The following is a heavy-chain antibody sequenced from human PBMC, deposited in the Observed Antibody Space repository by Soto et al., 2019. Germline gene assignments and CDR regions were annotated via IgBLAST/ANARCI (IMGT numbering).Heavy chain of an antibody. CDR3: VNDYYYDSSGYYYGSGAFDI. D-gene: IGHD3-22*01. V-gene: IGHV3-30*18. CDR2: ISYDGSNK. CDR1: GFTFSSYG. Sequence: GGSLRLSCAASGFTFSSYGMHWVRQAPGKGLEWVAVISYDGSNKYYADSVKGRFTISRDNSKNTLYLQMNILRAEDTAVYYCVNDYYYDSSGYYYGSGAFDIWGQGTMVAVSS. J-gene: IGHJ3*02.